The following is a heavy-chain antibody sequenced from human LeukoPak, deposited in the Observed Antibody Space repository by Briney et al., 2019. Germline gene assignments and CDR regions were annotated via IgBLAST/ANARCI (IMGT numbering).Heavy chain of an antibody. J-gene: IGHJ4*02. V-gene: IGHV3-23*01. CDR2: ISGSGGSA. D-gene: IGHD3-22*01. CDR3: AKQYYDSSGSDY. Sequence: GGSLRLSCAASGFTFSSYAMSWVRQAPGKGLEWVSAISGSGGSAYYADSVKGRFTISRDNSKNTLYLQMNSLRAEDTAVYYCAKQYYDSSGSDYWGQGTLVTVSS. CDR1: GFTFSSYA.